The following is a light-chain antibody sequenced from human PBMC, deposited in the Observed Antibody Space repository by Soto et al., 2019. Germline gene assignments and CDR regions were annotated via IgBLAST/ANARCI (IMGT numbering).Light chain of an antibody. V-gene: IGLV7-43*01. J-gene: IGLJ2*01. CDR1: TGAVTSGYY. Sequence: QAVVTQEPSLTVSPGGTVTLTCASSTGAVTSGYYPNWFQQRPGQPPRSPIYSTPYNHPWTPARFSGSLVRGKATLTLSAAQAEDEADYYCLLFYGDGVVFGGGTKLTVL. CDR2: STP. CDR3: LLFYGDGVV.